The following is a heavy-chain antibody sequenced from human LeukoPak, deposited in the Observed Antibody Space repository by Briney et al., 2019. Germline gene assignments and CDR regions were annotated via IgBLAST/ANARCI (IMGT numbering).Heavy chain of an antibody. CDR3: ARARPYCSSTSCPWADKYFQH. V-gene: IGHV4-34*01. D-gene: IGHD2-2*01. J-gene: IGHJ1*01. CDR1: GFTFSSYW. CDR2: INHSGST. Sequence: GSLRLSCAASGFTFSSYWMSWIRQPPGKGLEWIGEINHSGSTNYNPSLKSRVTISVDTSKNQFSLKLSSVTAADTAVYYCARARPYCSSTSCPWADKYFQHWGQGTLVTVSS.